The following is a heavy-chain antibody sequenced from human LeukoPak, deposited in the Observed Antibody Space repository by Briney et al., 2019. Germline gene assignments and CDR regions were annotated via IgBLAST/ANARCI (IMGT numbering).Heavy chain of an antibody. J-gene: IGHJ3*02. CDR1: GGSISGYF. D-gene: IGHD3-10*01. CDR2: IYASGST. CDR3: ARSRFEELLVAFDI. Sequence: PSETLSLTCTVSGGSISGYFWSWIRQPAGKGLEWIGRIYASGSTNYNPSLRSRVTISVDTSKNQFSLRLSSVTAADTAVYYCARSRFEELLVAFDIWGQGTMVIVSS. V-gene: IGHV4-4*07.